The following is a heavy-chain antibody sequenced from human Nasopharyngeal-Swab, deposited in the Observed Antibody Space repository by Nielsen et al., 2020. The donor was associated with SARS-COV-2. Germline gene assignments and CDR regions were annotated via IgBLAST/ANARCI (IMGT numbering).Heavy chain of an antibody. V-gene: IGHV3-21*01. CDR1: GFTFSSYT. CDR3: ARVRYSSSWSSNAMDV. Sequence: GESLKISCAASGFTFSSYTMNWVRQAPGKGLEWVSSVTTSGYYIYYADSVKGRFTISRDNAKNSLYLQMNSLRAEDTAVYFCARVRYSSSWSSNAMDVWGKGTSVIFSS. CDR2: VTTSGYYI. D-gene: IGHD6-13*01. J-gene: IGHJ6*04.